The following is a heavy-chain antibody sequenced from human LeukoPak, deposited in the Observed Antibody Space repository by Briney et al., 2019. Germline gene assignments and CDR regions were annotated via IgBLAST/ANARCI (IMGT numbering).Heavy chain of an antibody. CDR3: ARLRWEQTGYSSDY. CDR2: ISTSSSYI. J-gene: IGHJ4*02. D-gene: IGHD4-23*01. Sequence: PGGSLRLSCAASGFTFNKYSMNWVRQAPGKGLEWVSSISTSSSYIYYADSVKGRFTISRDNAKNSLYLQMNSLRAEDTAVFYCARLRWEQTGYSSDYWGRGTLVTVSS. V-gene: IGHV3-21*01. CDR1: GFTFNKYS.